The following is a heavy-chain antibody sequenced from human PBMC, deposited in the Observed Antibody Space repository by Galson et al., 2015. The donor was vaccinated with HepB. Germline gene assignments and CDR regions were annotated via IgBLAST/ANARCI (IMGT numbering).Heavy chain of an antibody. D-gene: IGHD3-9*01. CDR1: GGSISSYY. Sequence: SETLSLTCTVSGGSISSYYWSWIRQPAGKGLEWIGRIYTSGSTNYNPSLKSRVTMSVDTSKNQFSLKLSSVTAADTAVYYCARGRYFDWPNAFDIWGQGTMVTVSS. CDR2: IYTSGST. V-gene: IGHV4-4*07. CDR3: ARGRYFDWPNAFDI. J-gene: IGHJ3*02.